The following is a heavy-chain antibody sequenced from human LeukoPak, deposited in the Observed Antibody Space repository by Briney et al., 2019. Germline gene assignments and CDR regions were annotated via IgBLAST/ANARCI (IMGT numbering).Heavy chain of an antibody. Sequence: GGSLRLSCAASGFTFSSYGLHWVRQAPGKGLEWVAVISYDGSNKYYADSVKGRFTISRDNSRTTLYLQMDSLRAEDTAVYYCARDRPTGPIDYWGQGTLVTVSS. J-gene: IGHJ4*02. CDR3: ARDRPTGPIDY. V-gene: IGHV3-30*03. CDR1: GFTFSSYG. CDR2: ISYDGSNK. D-gene: IGHD6-6*01.